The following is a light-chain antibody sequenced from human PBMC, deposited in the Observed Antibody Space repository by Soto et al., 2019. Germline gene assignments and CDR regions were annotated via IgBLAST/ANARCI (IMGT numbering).Light chain of an antibody. V-gene: IGKV3-15*01. CDR1: QSGSSD. CDR2: GAS. CDR3: QQYNNWPRT. J-gene: IGKJ1*01. Sequence: EIVMTQSPATLSVSPGERVTLSCRASQSGSSDLAWYQQKPGQAPRLLIYGASTRAPGIPARFTGSGSGSEFTLTISSLQSGDFAVYFCQQYNNWPRTFGQGTKVQIK.